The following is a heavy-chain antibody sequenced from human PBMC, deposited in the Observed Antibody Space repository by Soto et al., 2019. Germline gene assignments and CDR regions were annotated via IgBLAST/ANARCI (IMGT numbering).Heavy chain of an antibody. CDR1: GFTFRDYY. J-gene: IGHJ4*02. CDR3: ARDSSITPRPLDY. D-gene: IGHD6-6*01. CDR2: ISSTGSYA. Sequence: GGSLRFSCAASGFTFRDYYMSWIRQAPGKGLEWVSYISSTGSYAKYADSVKGRFTISRDNAKNSLYLQMNSLRAEDTAVYYCARDSSITPRPLDYWGQGTPVTVSS. V-gene: IGHV3-11*06.